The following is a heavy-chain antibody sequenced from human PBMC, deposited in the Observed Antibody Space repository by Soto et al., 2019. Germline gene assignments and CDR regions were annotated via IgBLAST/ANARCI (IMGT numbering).Heavy chain of an antibody. V-gene: IGHV1-69*01. CDR2: IIPMLAAP. Sequence: QGQLVQSGAEVKKPGSSVKVSCKASGGSFRTYAINWVRQAPGQGLEWMGGIIPMLAAPTYAQKFQGRLTITADESTPTVYRELSSLTSEDTAVYYCARVGPPSPSVIWFFDLWGRGTLVTVSS. D-gene: IGHD2-21*01. J-gene: IGHJ2*01. CDR3: ARVGPPSPSVIWFFDL. CDR1: GGSFRTYA.